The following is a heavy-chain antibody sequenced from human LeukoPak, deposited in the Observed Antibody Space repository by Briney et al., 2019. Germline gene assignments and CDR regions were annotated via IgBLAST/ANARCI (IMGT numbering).Heavy chain of an antibody. CDR3: ARGDYYDSSAYYYGSFDY. Sequence: GGSLRLSCAASGFTFINYSLNWVRQAPGKGLEWVSSISSSSSYIYYADSMKGRFTISRDNAKNSLYLQMNSLRAEDTAVYYCARGDYYDSSAYYYGSFDYWGQGTLVTVSS. J-gene: IGHJ4*02. CDR2: ISSSSSYI. CDR1: GFTFINYS. V-gene: IGHV3-21*01. D-gene: IGHD3-22*01.